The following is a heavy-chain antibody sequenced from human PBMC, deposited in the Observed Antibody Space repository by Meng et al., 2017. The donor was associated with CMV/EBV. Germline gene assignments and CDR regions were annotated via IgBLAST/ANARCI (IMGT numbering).Heavy chain of an antibody. J-gene: IGHJ6*02. CDR3: ARDEFDYYGMDV. Sequence: GESLKISCAASGFTFSSYAMHWVRQAPGKGLEWVAVISYDGSNKYYADSVKGRFTISRDNSKNTLYLQMNSLRAEDTAVYYCARDEFDYYGMDVWGQGTTVTVSS. CDR1: GFTFSSYA. CDR2: ISYDGSNK. V-gene: IGHV3-30*04.